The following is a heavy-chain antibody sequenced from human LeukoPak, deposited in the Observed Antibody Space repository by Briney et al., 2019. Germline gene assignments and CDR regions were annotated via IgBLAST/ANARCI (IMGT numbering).Heavy chain of an antibody. CDR3: AREGSSSSGWFDP. CDR2: INHSGST. D-gene: IGHD6-6*01. Sequence: PSETLSLTCAVYGGSFSGYYWSWIRQPPGKGLEWIGEINHSGSTNYNPSLKSRVTISVDTSKNQFSLKLSSVTAADTAVYYCAREGSSSSGWFDPWGQGTLVTVSS. CDR1: GGSFSGYY. V-gene: IGHV4-34*01. J-gene: IGHJ5*02.